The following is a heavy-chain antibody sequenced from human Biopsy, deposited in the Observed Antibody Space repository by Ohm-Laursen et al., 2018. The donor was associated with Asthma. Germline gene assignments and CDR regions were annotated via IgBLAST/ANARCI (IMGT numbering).Heavy chain of an antibody. CDR3: ARLADCSGGACYSYGWFDP. J-gene: IGHJ5*02. D-gene: IGHD2-15*01. V-gene: IGHV4-59*01. Sequence: GTLSLTCTVSGVSISSDYWSWIRQPPGKGLEWIGHIYYSGSTNYQPSLKSRVTISVDTSKNQFSPKLRSVTPADTAVYYCARLADCSGGACYSYGWFDPWGHGTRVTVSS. CDR1: GVSISSDY. CDR2: IYYSGST.